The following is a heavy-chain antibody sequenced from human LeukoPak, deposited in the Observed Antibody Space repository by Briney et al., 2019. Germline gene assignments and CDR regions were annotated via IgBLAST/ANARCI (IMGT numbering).Heavy chain of an antibody. D-gene: IGHD6-19*01. CDR1: GGSISSSSYY. V-gene: IGHV4-39*01. CDR3: ARHGSASGWYRSHFDY. J-gene: IGHJ4*02. CDR2: IYYSGST. Sequence: NPSDSLSLTCTVSGGSISSSSYYWGWIRQPPGKGLEWIGSIYYSGSTYYSPSLKSRVTMSVDTSKNQFSLKLSSVTAADTAVYYCARHGSASGWYRSHFDYWGQGTLVTVP.